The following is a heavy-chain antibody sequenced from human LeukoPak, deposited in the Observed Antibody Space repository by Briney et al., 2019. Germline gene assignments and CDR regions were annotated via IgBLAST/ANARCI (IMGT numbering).Heavy chain of an antibody. V-gene: IGHV1-46*01. CDR1: GYTFTSYY. J-gene: IGHJ5*02. CDR3: ASSYRRSSSYSVAGNWFDP. Sequence: ASVNVSCKASGYTFTSYYMHWVRQAPGQGLEWMGIINPSGGSTSYAQKFQGRVTMTRDTSTSTVYMELSSLRSEDTAVYYCASSYRRSSSYSVAGNWFDPWGQGTLVTVSS. D-gene: IGHD6-19*01. CDR2: INPSGGST.